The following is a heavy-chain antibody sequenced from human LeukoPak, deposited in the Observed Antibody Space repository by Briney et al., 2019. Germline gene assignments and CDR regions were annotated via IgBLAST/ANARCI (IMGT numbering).Heavy chain of an antibody. CDR3: ARDLGIAVAGILDY. CDR1: GFTFSSYE. V-gene: IGHV3-48*03. Sequence: GGSLRLSCAASGFTFSSYEMNWVRQAPGKGLEWVSYISSSGSTIYYADSVKGRFTISRDNAKNSLYLQMNSLRAEGTAVYYCARDLGIAVAGILDYWGQGTLVTVSS. D-gene: IGHD6-19*01. J-gene: IGHJ4*02. CDR2: ISSSGSTI.